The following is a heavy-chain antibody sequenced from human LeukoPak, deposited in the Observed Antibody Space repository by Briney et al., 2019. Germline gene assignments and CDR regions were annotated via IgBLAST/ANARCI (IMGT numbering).Heavy chain of an antibody. CDR1: GGSFSGYY. CDR3: ARVEWLGALGY. CDR2: INHSGST. Sequence: SETLSLTCAVYGGSFSGYYWSWIRQPPGKGLEWIGEINHSGSTNYNPSLKSRVTISVDTSKNQFSLKLSSVTAADTAVYYCARVEWLGALGYWGQGTLVTVSS. D-gene: IGHD6-19*01. V-gene: IGHV4-34*01. J-gene: IGHJ4*02.